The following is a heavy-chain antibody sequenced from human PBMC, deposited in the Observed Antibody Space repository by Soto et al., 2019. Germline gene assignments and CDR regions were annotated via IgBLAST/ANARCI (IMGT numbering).Heavy chain of an antibody. J-gene: IGHJ4*02. CDR1: GGTFSSYA. Sequence: SVKVSCKASGGTFSSYAISWVRQAPGQGLEWMGGIIPIFGTANYAQKFQGRVTITADESTSTAYMELSSLRSEDTAVYYCATVPPGYSYGPVFFDYWGQGTLVTVSS. CDR3: ATVPPGYSYGPVFFDY. V-gene: IGHV1-69*13. CDR2: IIPIFGTA. D-gene: IGHD5-18*01.